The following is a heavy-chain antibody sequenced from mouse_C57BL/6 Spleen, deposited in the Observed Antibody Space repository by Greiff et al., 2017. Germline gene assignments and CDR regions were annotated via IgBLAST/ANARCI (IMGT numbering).Heavy chain of an antibody. CDR1: GFSLSTSGMG. J-gene: IGHJ1*03. Sequence: QVTLKVSGPGILQSSQTLSLTCSFSGFSLSTSGMGVSWIRQPSGKGLEWLAHIYWDDDKRYNPSLKSRLTISKDTSRNQVFLNITSVDTADTATYDSARSADYGSSHWYFDVWGTGTTVTVSS. CDR2: IYWDDDK. D-gene: IGHD1-1*01. V-gene: IGHV8-12*01. CDR3: ARSADYGSSHWYFDV.